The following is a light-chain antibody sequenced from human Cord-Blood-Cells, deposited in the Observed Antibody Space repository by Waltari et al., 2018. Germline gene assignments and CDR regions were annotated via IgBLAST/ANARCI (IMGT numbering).Light chain of an antibody. CDR2: EVS. Sequence: QSALTQPPSASGSPGQSVTIPCTGTSIDVGGYNYVPWYQQHPGKAPKLMIYEVSKRPSGVPDRFSGSKSGNTASLTVSGLQAEDEADYYCSSYAGSNNFVFGTGTKVTVL. CDR1: SIDVGGYNY. CDR3: SSYAGSNNFV. V-gene: IGLV2-8*01. J-gene: IGLJ1*01.